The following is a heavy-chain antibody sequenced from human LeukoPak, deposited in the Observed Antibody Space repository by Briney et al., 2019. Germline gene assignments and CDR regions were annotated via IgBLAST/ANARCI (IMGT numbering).Heavy chain of an antibody. CDR1: GGSISSYY. D-gene: IGHD2-2*01. CDR2: IYTSGST. CDR3: ARGLVVPAALGYYYYMDL. V-gene: IGHV4-4*07. Sequence: PSETLSLNCTVSGGSISSYYWSWIRQRAGKGLEWIGRIYTSGSTNYNPSLKSRVTISVDKSKNQFSLKLSSVTAADTAVYYCARGLVVPAALGYYYYMDLWGKGTTVTVSS. J-gene: IGHJ6*03.